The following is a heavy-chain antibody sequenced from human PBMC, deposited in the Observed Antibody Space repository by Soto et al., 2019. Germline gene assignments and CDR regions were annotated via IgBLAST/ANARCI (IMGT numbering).Heavy chain of an antibody. Sequence: GASVKVSCKASGGTFSSYAISWVRQAPGQGLEWMGGIIPIFGTANYAQKFQGRVTITADESTSTAYMELSSLRSEDTAVYYCARGSSGYYYEGMDVWGQGTTVTVSS. CDR1: GGTFSSYA. D-gene: IGHD3-22*01. V-gene: IGHV1-69*13. CDR3: ARGSSGYYYEGMDV. J-gene: IGHJ6*02. CDR2: IIPIFGTA.